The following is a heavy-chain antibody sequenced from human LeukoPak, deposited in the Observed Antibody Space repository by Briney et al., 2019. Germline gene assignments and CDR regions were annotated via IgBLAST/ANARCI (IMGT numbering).Heavy chain of an antibody. CDR3: ARSYYDFWSGFYSDF. Sequence: SETLSLTCTVSGGSINSHYWSWIRQPPGKGLQWIGFISYSGSTSYNPSLMSRVTISVDTSKNQFSLKLNSVTAADTALYFCARSYYDFWSGFYSDFRGQGALVTVSS. J-gene: IGHJ4*02. V-gene: IGHV4-59*11. D-gene: IGHD3-3*01. CDR1: GGSINSHY. CDR2: ISYSGST.